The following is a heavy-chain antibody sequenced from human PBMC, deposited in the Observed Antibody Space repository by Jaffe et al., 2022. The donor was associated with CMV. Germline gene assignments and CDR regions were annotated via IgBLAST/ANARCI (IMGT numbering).Heavy chain of an antibody. CDR2: IYYSGST. J-gene: IGHJ6*02. CDR1: GGSISSYY. D-gene: IGHD6-19*01. V-gene: IGHV4-59*01. CDR3: ARGSGHSGWTTYYYYGMDV. Sequence: QVQLQESGPGLVKPSETLSLTCTVSGGSISSYYWSWIRQPPGKGLEWIGYIYYSGSTNYNPSLKSRVTISVDTSKNQFSLKLSSVTAADTAVYYCARGSGHSGWTTYYYYGMDVWGQGTTVTVSS.